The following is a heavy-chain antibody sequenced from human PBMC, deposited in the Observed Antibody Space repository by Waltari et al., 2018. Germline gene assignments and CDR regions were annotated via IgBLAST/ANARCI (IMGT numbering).Heavy chain of an antibody. Sequence: EVQLVESGGGLVKPGGSLRLSCAASGFTFSNAWMSWVRQAPGKGLEWVGRIKSKTDCGTTDYAAPVKGRFTISRDDSKNTLYLQMNSLKAEDTAVYYCTTAAPYSYGTFDYWGQGTLVTVSS. CDR3: TTAAPYSYGTFDY. D-gene: IGHD5-18*01. V-gene: IGHV3-15*01. CDR1: GFTFSNAW. J-gene: IGHJ4*02. CDR2: IKSKTDCGTT.